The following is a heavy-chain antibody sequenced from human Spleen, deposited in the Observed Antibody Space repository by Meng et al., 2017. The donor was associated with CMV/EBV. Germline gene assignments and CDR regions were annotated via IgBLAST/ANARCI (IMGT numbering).Heavy chain of an antibody. V-gene: IGHV4-59*01. Sequence: SETLSLTCTVSGGSISSYYWSWIRQPPGKGLEWIGYIYYSGSTNYNPSLKSRVTISVDTSKNQFSLKLSSVTAADTAAYYCARDLPHCSSTSCYADPDAFDIWGQGTMVT. CDR2: IYYSGST. CDR3: ARDLPHCSSTSCYADPDAFDI. CDR1: GGSISSYY. J-gene: IGHJ3*02. D-gene: IGHD2-2*01.